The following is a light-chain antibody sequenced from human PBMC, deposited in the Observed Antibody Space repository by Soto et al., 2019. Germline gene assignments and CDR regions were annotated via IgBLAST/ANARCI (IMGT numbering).Light chain of an antibody. Sequence: EIVLTQSPGTLSFSPGERATPSSRASQTISNKFLAWYQQKPGQAPRLLVYGASGRATGIPDRFSGSGSGTDFTLTISRLEPEDFAVYYCQVSGTFGQGTRLEIK. CDR3: QVSGT. CDR1: QTISNKF. V-gene: IGKV3-20*01. CDR2: GAS. J-gene: IGKJ5*01.